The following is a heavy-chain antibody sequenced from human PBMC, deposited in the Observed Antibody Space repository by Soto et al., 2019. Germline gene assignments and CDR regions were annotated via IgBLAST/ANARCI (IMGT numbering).Heavy chain of an antibody. CDR2: IIPIFQTT. J-gene: IGHJ4*02. CDR3: ARIPSHYNDNYFDS. CDR1: GGTFSSYI. D-gene: IGHD3-22*01. Sequence: QVQLVQSGAEAKKPGSSVKVSCKASGGTFSSYIISWVRQAPGQGLEWMGGIIPIFQTTNYAQKFQGRVTITADHSTSTAYMELGSLRSEDTAVYYWARIPSHYNDNYFDSWGQGTLVTVSS. V-gene: IGHV1-69*01.